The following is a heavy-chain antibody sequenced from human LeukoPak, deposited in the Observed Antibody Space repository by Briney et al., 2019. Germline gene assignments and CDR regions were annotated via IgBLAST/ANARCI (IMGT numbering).Heavy chain of an antibody. D-gene: IGHD6-19*01. CDR3: ARLSRGSGSPYYLDH. Sequence: SETLSLTCAVSHYSISSRHYWGWIRLPPGKGLEWIASMYHSGSTYYNPSLKSRVTTSVDTSNNQFSLKLISVTAADTAVYYWARLSRGSGSPYYLDHWGQGSLVTVSS. CDR2: MYHSGST. CDR1: HYSISSRHY. V-gene: IGHV4-38-2*01. J-gene: IGHJ4*02.